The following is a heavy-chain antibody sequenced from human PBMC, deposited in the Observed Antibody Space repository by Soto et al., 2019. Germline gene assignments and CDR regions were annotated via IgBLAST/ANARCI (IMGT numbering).Heavy chain of an antibody. CDR3: ARDPNSNYEYNFDY. CDR1: GFTFSSYA. Sequence: GESLKISCAASGFTFSSYAMHWVRQAPGKGLEWVAVISYDGSNKYYADSVKGRFTISRDNSKNTLYLQMNSLRAEDTAVYYCARDPNSNYEYNFDYWGQGTLVTVSS. D-gene: IGHD4-4*01. J-gene: IGHJ4*02. V-gene: IGHV3-30*04. CDR2: ISYDGSNK.